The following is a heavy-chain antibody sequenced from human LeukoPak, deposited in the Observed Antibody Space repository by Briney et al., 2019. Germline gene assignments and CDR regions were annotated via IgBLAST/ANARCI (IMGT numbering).Heavy chain of an antibody. Sequence: SVKVSCRASGGTFSSYAISWVRQAPGQGLEWMGGIIPIFGTANYAQKFQGRVTITADESTSTAYMELSSLRSEDTAVYYCARARYYGDYVYYYYYGMDVWGQGTTVTVSS. D-gene: IGHD4-17*01. CDR3: ARARYYGDYVYYYYYGMDV. V-gene: IGHV1-69*13. CDR2: IIPIFGTA. CDR1: GGTFSSYA. J-gene: IGHJ6*02.